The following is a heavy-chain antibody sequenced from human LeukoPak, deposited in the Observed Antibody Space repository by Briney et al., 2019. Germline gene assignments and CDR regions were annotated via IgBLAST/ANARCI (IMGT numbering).Heavy chain of an antibody. CDR2: ISSSSNMI. J-gene: IGHJ4*02. Sequence: GGSLRLSCAASGVTFGNYEMNWVRQAPGKGRGWLSYISSSSNMIFYVESVKGRFTISRDNAKNSLYLQMNSLGAEDTAIYYCATASGGWYRYYFDSWGQGILVTVSS. CDR1: GVTFGNYE. V-gene: IGHV3-48*03. CDR3: ATASGGWYRYYFDS. D-gene: IGHD6-13*01.